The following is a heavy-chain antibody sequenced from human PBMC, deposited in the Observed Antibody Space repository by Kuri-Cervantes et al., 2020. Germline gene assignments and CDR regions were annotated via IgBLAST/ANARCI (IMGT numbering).Heavy chain of an antibody. J-gene: IGHJ6*02. V-gene: IGHV1-24*01. D-gene: IGHD5-24*01. Sequence: ASVKVSCKVSGYTLTELSMHWVRQAPGKGLEWMGGFDPEDGETIYAQKFQGRVTMTEDTSTDIAYMELSSLRAEDTAVYYCAKELSPPGWLQLTHYYYYGMDVWGQGTTVTVSS. CDR3: AKELSPPGWLQLTHYYYYGMDV. CDR2: FDPEDGET. CDR1: GYTLTELS.